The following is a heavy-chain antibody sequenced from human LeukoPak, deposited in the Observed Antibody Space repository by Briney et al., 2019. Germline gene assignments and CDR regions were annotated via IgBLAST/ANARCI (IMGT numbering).Heavy chain of an antibody. Sequence: GGSLRLSCAASGFTFSSYWMTWVRQAPGQGLEWVANIKEDGSAKYHVDSVKGRFTISRDNAKNSLYLQMNSLRIEDTAVYYCTRDTGCSGGACYSCYDYWGQGTLVTVSS. CDR1: GFTFSSYW. V-gene: IGHV3-7*01. D-gene: IGHD2-21*02. CDR3: TRDTGCSGGACYSCYDY. CDR2: IKEDGSAK. J-gene: IGHJ4*02.